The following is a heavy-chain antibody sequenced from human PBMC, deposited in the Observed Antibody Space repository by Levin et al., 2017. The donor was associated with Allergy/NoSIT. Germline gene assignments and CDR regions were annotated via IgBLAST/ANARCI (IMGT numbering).Heavy chain of an antibody. D-gene: IGHD3-10*01. CDR2: ISSSGSTI. CDR3: ARDMGSYGSGTYFPSGY. J-gene: IGHJ4*02. Sequence: GGSLRLSCAASGFTFSDFYMSWIRQAPGKGLEWVSYISSSGSTIYYADSVKGRFTISRDNAENSLYLQMNSLGAEDTAVYYCARDMGSYGSGTYFPSGYWGQGTLVTVSS. V-gene: IGHV3-11*01. CDR1: GFTFSDFY.